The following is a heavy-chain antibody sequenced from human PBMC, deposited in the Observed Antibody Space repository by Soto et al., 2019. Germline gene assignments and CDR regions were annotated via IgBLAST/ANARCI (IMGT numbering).Heavy chain of an antibody. CDR2: ILPGDSDT. CDR3: ARRDHTGTYSDYFNY. V-gene: IGHV5-51*01. CDR1: GYSFTGYW. J-gene: IGHJ4*02. Sequence: GESLKISCKGSGYSFTGYWIAWVRQMPGKGLEWMAMILPGDSDTIYNPSFRGQVTMSADTSISTAYLQWSSLKASDTAIYYCARRDHTGTYSDYFNYWGLGTLVTV. D-gene: IGHD1-1*01.